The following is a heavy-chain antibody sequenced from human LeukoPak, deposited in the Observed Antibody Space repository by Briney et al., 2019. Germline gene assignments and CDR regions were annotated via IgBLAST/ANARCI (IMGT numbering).Heavy chain of an antibody. CDR2: IIPIFGTA. J-gene: IGHJ6*03. Sequence: SVKVSCKASGGTFSSYAISWVRQAPGQGLEWMGGIIPIFGTANYAQKFQGRVTITTDESTSTAYMELSSLRSEDTAVYYCARDMGLKILTGYYRRDYYMDVWGKGATVTVSS. CDR1: GGTFSSYA. V-gene: IGHV1-69*05. CDR3: ARDMGLKILTGYYRRDYYMDV. D-gene: IGHD3-9*01.